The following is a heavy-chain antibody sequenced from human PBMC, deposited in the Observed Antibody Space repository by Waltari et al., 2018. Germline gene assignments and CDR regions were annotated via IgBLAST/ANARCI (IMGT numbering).Heavy chain of an antibody. CDR3: ARLNTKAFDI. J-gene: IGHJ3*02. Sequence: QVQRQESGPGLVKPSESLCLTGTVSAGSISSYYWSWIRQPPGKGLEWIGYIYYSGSTNYHPSLKSRVTISVDTSKNQFSLKLSSVTAADTAVYYCARLNTKAFDIWGQGTMVTVSS. V-gene: IGHV4-59*08. CDR1: AGSISSYY. CDR2: IYYSGST. D-gene: IGHD2-2*01.